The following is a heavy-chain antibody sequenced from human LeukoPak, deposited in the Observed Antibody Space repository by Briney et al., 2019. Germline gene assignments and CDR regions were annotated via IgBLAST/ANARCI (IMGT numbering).Heavy chain of an antibody. CDR3: ARERRCSAGSCYAADLDS. Sequence: ASVKVSCKTSADIFSSYAINWVRQVPGQGLEWMGRIIPLTGVVNYGQKLQTRVTISADKSTSTAYMEVSSLRFEDTAVYFCARERRCSAGSCYAADLDSWGQGTLVTVSS. CDR1: ADIFSSYA. J-gene: IGHJ4*02. CDR2: IIPLTGVV. V-gene: IGHV1-69*04. D-gene: IGHD2-15*01.